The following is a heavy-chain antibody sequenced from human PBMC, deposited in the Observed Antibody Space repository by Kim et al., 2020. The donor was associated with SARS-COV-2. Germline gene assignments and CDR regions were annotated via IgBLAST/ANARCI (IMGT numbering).Heavy chain of an antibody. V-gene: IGHV4-34*01. Sequence: YNPSLKSRVTISVDTSKNQFSLKLSSVTAADTAVYYCARGKDYGGNSLLYWGQGTLVTVSS. J-gene: IGHJ4*02. D-gene: IGHD4-17*01. CDR3: ARGKDYGGNSLLY.